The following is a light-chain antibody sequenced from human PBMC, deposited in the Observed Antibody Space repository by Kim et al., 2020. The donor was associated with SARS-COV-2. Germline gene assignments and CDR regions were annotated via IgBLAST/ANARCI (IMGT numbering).Light chain of an antibody. V-gene: IGKV3-15*01. CDR1: KSVSSK. CDR2: GES. Sequence: SGWQGGRATLSCRASKSVSSKLDWYLQKPGKAPRLVMQGESSRATGIPARFSGSGSGTEFTLTISSLQSEDIAVYYCQQYNNRPVTFGGGTKLEI. J-gene: IGKJ4*01. CDR3: QQYNNRPVT.